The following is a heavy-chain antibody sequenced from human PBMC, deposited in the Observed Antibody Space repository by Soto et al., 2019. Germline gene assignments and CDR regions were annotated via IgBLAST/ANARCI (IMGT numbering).Heavy chain of an antibody. CDR1: GYTLTELS. CDR2: FDPEDGET. J-gene: IGHJ6*02. V-gene: IGHV1-24*01. CDR3: ATESRNPYYYYYGMDV. D-gene: IGHD1-1*01. Sequence: SVKVSCKVSGYTLTELSMHWVRQAPGKGLEWMGGFDPEDGETIYAQKFQGRVTMTEDTSTDTAYMELSSLRSEDTAVYYCATESRNPYYYYYGMDVWGQGTMVTVSS.